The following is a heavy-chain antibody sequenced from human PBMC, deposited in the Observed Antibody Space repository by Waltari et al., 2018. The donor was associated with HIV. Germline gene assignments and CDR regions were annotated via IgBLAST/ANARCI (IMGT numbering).Heavy chain of an antibody. J-gene: IGHJ5*02. CDR1: GFSFNTSS. V-gene: IGHV3-21*02. CDR3: ARDSRGSTWSLNWFDP. Sequence: EVQLVESGGGPVKPGESLRLSCVPSGFSFNTSSMNWVRQAPGKGPEWVSTISSSGNFKHYADSVKGRFTISRDNAENSLYLQMNGLRAEDTAIYYCARDSRGSTWSLNWFDPWGQGTLVTVSS. CDR2: ISSSGNFK. D-gene: IGHD6-6*01.